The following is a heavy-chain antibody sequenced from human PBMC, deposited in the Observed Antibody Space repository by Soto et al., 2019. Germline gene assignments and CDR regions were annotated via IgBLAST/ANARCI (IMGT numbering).Heavy chain of an antibody. CDR3: AQLYCTLNTCDSWLGP. D-gene: IGHD2-8*01. CDR1: GYSFTTFW. CDR2: IDPSDSHT. V-gene: IGHV5-10-1*01. J-gene: IGHJ5*02. Sequence: PGESLKISCTGVGYSFTTFWVSWVRQTPGKGLEWMGTIDPSDSHTNYSPSFQGHVTISVDKSISTAYLQWGILKASDTAIYYCAQLYCTLNTCDSWLGPWGQGTLVTVSS.